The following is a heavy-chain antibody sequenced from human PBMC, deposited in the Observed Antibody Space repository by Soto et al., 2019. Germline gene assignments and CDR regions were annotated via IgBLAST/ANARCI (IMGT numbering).Heavy chain of an antibody. V-gene: IGHV3-21*01. CDR3: ARDKIAGASAFDI. D-gene: IGHD2-21*01. CDR1: GFTFSNYA. Sequence: GGSLRLSCAASGFTFSNYAMNWVRQAPGKGLEWVSSISSSSSYIYYADSVKGRFTISRDNAKNSLYLQMNSLRAEDTAVYYCARDKIAGASAFDIWGQGTMVTVSS. CDR2: ISSSSSYI. J-gene: IGHJ3*02.